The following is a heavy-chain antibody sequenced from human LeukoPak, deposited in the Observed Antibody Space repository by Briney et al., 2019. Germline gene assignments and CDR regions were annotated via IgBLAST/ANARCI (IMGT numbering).Heavy chain of an antibody. CDR3: AKRPRTIFGVVSHFDY. Sequence: GGSLRLSCAASGFTFSSYAMSWVRQAPGKGLEWVSAISGSGGSTYYADSVKGRFTISRDNSKNTLYLQMNSLRAEDTAVYYCAKRPRTIFGVVSHFDYWGQGTLVTVS. CDR1: GFTFSSYA. CDR2: ISGSGGST. J-gene: IGHJ4*02. V-gene: IGHV3-23*01. D-gene: IGHD3-3*01.